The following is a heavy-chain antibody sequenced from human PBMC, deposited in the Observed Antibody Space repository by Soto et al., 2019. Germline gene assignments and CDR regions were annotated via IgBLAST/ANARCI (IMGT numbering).Heavy chain of an antibody. CDR2: ISSSSSYI. J-gene: IGHJ4*02. CDR1: GFTFSSYS. CDR3: ARDPSSWLPYYVYYFDY. D-gene: IGHD3-16*01. V-gene: IGHV3-21*01. Sequence: EVQLVESGGGLVKPGGSLRLSCAASGFTFSSYSMNWVRQAPGKGLEWVSSISSSSSYIYYADSVKGRFTISRDNAKNSLYLQMNSLRAEDTAVYYCARDPSSWLPYYVYYFDYWGQGTLVTVSS.